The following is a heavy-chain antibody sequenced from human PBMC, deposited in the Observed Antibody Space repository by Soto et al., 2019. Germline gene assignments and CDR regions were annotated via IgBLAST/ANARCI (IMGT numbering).Heavy chain of an antibody. CDR3: AREGLYYDFWSGYYSPRGNWFDP. CDR2: IYYSGST. D-gene: IGHD3-3*01. J-gene: IGHJ5*02. Sequence: LSLTCTVSGGSISSGDYYWSWIRQPPGKGLEWIGYIYYSGSTYYNPSLKSRVTISVDTSKNQFSLKLSSVTAADTAVYYCAREGLYYDFWSGYYSPRGNWFDPWGQGTLVTVS. CDR1: GGSISSGDYY. V-gene: IGHV4-30-4*01.